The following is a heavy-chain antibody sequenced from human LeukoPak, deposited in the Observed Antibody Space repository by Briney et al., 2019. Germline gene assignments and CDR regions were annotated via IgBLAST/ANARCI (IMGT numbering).Heavy chain of an antibody. CDR1: GFTFSSYD. D-gene: IGHD2-8*01. Sequence: GGSLRLSCAASGFTFSSYDMHWVRQAPGKGLEWVAFIRYDGSNKYYADSVKGRFTISRDNSKNTLNLQMNSLRAEDTAVYYCAKSGYCSNGICSLDFWGQGTLVTVSS. V-gene: IGHV3-30*02. J-gene: IGHJ4*02. CDR2: IRYDGSNK. CDR3: AKSGYCSNGICSLDF.